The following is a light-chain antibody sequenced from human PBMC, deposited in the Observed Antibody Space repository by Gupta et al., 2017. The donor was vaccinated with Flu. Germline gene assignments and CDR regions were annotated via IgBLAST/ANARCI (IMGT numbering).Light chain of an antibody. CDR3: QQSYITPWT. J-gene: IGKJ1*01. Sequence: DIQMTQSPSSLSASVGDRVTITCRASQSITSHSNWYQLKPGKAPKLLIYAAFSLQSGVPSRFSGSGSGTDFTLTISSLQPEDVATYYCQQSYITPWTFGQGTKVEIK. CDR2: AAF. CDR1: QSITSH. V-gene: IGKV1-39*01.